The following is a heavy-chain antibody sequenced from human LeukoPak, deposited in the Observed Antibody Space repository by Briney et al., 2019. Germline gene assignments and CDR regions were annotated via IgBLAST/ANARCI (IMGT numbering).Heavy chain of an antibody. D-gene: IGHD1-1*01. CDR3: ARGRIGNA. CDR2: INHSGST. Sequence: SETLSLTCTVSGGSISGYYWSWIRQPPGKGLEWIGEINHSGSTNYNPSLKSRVTISVDTSKNQFSLKLSSVTAADTAVYYCARGRIGNAWGQGTLVTVSS. CDR1: GGSISGYY. J-gene: IGHJ4*02. V-gene: IGHV4-34*01.